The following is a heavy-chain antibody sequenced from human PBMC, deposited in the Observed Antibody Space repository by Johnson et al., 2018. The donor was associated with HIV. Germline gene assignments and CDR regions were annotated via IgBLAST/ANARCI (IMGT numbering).Heavy chain of an antibody. D-gene: IGHD3-22*01. CDR1: GFTFDDYA. Sequence: VQLVESGGGLVQPGRSLRLSCAASGFTFDDYAMHWVRQAPGKGLEWVSGISWNSGSIGYADSVKGRFTISRDNAKNSLYLQMNSLRAEDTAVYYCAREGDYYDSSGYWAAFDIWGQGTMVTVSS. J-gene: IGHJ3*02. V-gene: IGHV3-9*01. CDR2: ISWNSGSI. CDR3: AREGDYYDSSGYWAAFDI.